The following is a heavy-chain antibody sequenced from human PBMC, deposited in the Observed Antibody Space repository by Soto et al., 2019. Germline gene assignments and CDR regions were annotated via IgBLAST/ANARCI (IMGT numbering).Heavy chain of an antibody. D-gene: IGHD2-21*01. V-gene: IGHV1-18*04. J-gene: IGHJ6*02. CDR3: AGGGEKNYYHRMGV. CDR1: TYSFDNYA. CDR2: ISTYNGNTHT. Sequence: ASLKVSCTSSTYSFDNYARGWVRPAPGQGLEWMGWISTYNGNTHTYHKKRFQGRFTMTSDSASNTAYMELRSLTPDDAAVYFVAGGGEKNYYHRMGVWGQGPLVTVSS.